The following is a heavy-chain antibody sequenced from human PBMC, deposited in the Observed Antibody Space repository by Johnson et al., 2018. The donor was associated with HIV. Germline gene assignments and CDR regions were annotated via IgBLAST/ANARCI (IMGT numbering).Heavy chain of an antibody. V-gene: IGHV3-30*14. J-gene: IGHJ3*02. CDR1: DFTFTKNA. CDR2: ISDDGSNK. CDR3: ARGGAGGNAEGAFDI. D-gene: IGHD4-23*01. Sequence: QVQLVESGGGVVQPGRSLRLSCAASDFTFTKNAIHWVRQAPGKGLEWVAVISDDGSNKYYADSVKGRFTISRDNSKNTLYLQMNSLRAEDTAVYYCARGGAGGNAEGAFDIWGQGTMVTVSS.